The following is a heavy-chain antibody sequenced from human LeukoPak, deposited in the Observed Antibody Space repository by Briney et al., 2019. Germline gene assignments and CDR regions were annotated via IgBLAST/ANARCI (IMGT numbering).Heavy chain of an antibody. CDR1: GFTFSSYG. V-gene: IGHV3-30*18. CDR3: AKEGYSSSMYYFDY. Sequence: GGSLRLSCAASGFTFSSYGMHWVRQAPGKGLEWVAVISYDGSNKYYADSVKGRFTISRDNSKNTLYLQMNSLRAEDTAVYYCAKEGYSSSMYYFDYWGQGTLVTVSS. CDR2: ISYDGSNK. J-gene: IGHJ4*02. D-gene: IGHD6-6*01.